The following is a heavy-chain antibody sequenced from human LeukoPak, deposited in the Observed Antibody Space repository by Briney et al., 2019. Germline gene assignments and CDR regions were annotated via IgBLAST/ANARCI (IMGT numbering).Heavy chain of an antibody. CDR2: IYSGDSDT. V-gene: IGHV5-51*01. CDR1: GYRFTIYS. J-gene: IGHJ4*02. CDR3: ARHQTGQFDY. Sequence: GESLKISCKGSGYRFTIYSIGWVRQMPGKGLEWMGIIYSGDSDTRYSPSFQGQVTISADKSISTAYLQWSSLKASDTAMYYCARHQTGQFDYWGQGTLVTVSS.